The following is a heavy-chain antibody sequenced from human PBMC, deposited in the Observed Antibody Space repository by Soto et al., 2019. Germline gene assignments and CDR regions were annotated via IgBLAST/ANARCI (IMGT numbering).Heavy chain of an antibody. CDR2: IYHAGSV. CDR1: GYSISSGYY. J-gene: IGHJ6*02. Sequence: SETLSLTCAVSGYSISSGYYLAWIRHSPGKVLEWIGSIYHAGSVYYNPSLNSRVAVSLDTSKNHFSLKLTSVTAADTAVYYCARTFDYYGMDVWGQGTTVTVSS. V-gene: IGHV4-38-2*01. CDR3: ARTFDYYGMDV.